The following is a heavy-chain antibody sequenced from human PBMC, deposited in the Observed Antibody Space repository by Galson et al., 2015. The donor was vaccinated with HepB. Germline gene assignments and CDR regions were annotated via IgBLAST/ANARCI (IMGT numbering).Heavy chain of an antibody. CDR2: ISGSGGTT. CDR3: AKDRNSSSSPSYGMDV. J-gene: IGHJ6*02. D-gene: IGHD2-2*01. V-gene: IGHV3-23*01. Sequence: SLRLSCAASGFRFRSYTLTWVRQAPGEGLQWVAGISGSGGTTYYADTVKGRFTISRDNSKNTLYLPMNSLRAADTAVYYCAKDRNSSSSPSYGMDVWGRGITVTGS. CDR1: GFRFRSYT.